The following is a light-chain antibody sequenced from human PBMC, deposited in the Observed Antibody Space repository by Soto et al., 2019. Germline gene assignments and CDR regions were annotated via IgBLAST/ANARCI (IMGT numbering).Light chain of an antibody. CDR1: QTINNL. Sequence: EIQMTQSPSTLSASVGDRVSITCRASQTINNLMAWYQQKPGQAPKLLIYKASNLETGVPSRFSGSGSGTEFTLTISSLQPDDFATYYCQQYSSYPSLTFGGGTKVDIK. V-gene: IGKV1-5*03. CDR2: KAS. CDR3: QQYSSYPSLT. J-gene: IGKJ4*01.